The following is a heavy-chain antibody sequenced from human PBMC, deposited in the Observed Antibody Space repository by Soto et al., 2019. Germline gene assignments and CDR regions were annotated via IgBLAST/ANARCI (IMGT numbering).Heavy chain of an antibody. CDR1: GYTFTSYG. CDR3: ARERKNYYDSSGYYHDWYFDL. V-gene: IGHV1-18*04. CDR2: ISAYNGNT. J-gene: IGHJ2*01. D-gene: IGHD3-22*01. Sequence: ASVRVSCKASGYTFTSYGISWVRQAPGQGLEWMGWISAYNGNTNYAQKLQGRVTMTTDTSTSTAYMELRSLRSDDTAVYYCARERKNYYDSSGYYHDWYFDLWGRGTLVTVSS.